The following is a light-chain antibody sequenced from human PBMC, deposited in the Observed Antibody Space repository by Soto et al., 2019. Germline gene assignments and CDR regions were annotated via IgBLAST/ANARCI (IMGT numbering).Light chain of an antibody. CDR3: QQYGSSPPWT. V-gene: IGKV3-20*01. J-gene: IGKJ1*01. CDR2: RAS. Sequence: EIVLTQSPGTLSLSPGERATLSCRASQSVSSSYLAWYQQKPGQAPRLLIYRASGRATGIPDRLSGSGSGADFTLTISRLEPEDFAVYYCQQYGSSPPWTFGQGTKVEIK. CDR1: QSVSSSY.